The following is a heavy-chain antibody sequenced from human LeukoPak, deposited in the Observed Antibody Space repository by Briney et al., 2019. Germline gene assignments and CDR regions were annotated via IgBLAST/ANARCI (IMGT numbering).Heavy chain of an antibody. CDR3: ARAPLEYCSGGSCYSGNFQH. CDR1: GGTFSSYA. CDR2: IIPIFGTA. Sequence: ASVKVSCTASGGTFSSYAISWVRQAPGQGLEWIGGIIPIFGTANYAQKFQGRVTITADESTSTAYMELSSLRSEDTAVYYCARAPLEYCSGGSCYSGNFQHWGQGTLVTVSS. D-gene: IGHD2-15*01. J-gene: IGHJ1*01. V-gene: IGHV1-69*13.